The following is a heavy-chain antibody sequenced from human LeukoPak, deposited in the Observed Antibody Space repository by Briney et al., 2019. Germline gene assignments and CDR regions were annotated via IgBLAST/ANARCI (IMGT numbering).Heavy chain of an antibody. Sequence: PGGSLRLSCAASGFTFDDYTMHWVRQAPGKGLEWVSLISWDGGSTYYADSVKGRLTTSRDNSKNSLYLQMNSLRTEDTASYYCAKDYHYDSSGYRYYFDYWGQGTLVTVSS. V-gene: IGHV3-43*01. CDR2: ISWDGGST. CDR1: GFTFDDYT. D-gene: IGHD3-22*01. CDR3: AKDYHYDSSGYRYYFDY. J-gene: IGHJ4*02.